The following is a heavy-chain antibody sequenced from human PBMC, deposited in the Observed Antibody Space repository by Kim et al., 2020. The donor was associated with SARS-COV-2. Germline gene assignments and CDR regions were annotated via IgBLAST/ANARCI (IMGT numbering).Heavy chain of an antibody. CDR1: GGTLSSYG. CDR2: INPLLGIT. Sequence: SVKVSCEASGGTLSSYGISWVRQAPGQGLEWMGCINPLLGITNYAQRFQGRVTITADKSTSTAYMELSSLRSEDTAIYYCAQLAMGISIFGVALEDSDIWGQGTMVTVSS. V-gene: IGHV1-69*10. CDR3: AQLAMGISIFGVALEDSDI. D-gene: IGHD3-3*01. J-gene: IGHJ3*02.